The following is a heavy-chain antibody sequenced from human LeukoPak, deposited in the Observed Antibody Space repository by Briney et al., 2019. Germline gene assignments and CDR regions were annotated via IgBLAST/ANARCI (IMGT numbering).Heavy chain of an antibody. CDR1: GYSFTSYW. Sequence: GESLKISCKGSGYSFTSYWIGWVRQMPGKGLEWMGIIYPGDSDTRYSPSFQGQVTISADKSITTAYLPWSSLKASDTAMYYCARRLLWFGELYYFDYWGQGTLVTVSS. J-gene: IGHJ4*02. CDR3: ARRLLWFGELYYFDY. D-gene: IGHD3-10*01. V-gene: IGHV5-51*01. CDR2: IYPGDSDT.